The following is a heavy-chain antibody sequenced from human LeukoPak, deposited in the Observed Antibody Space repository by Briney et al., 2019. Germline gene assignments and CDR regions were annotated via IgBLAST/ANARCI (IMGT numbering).Heavy chain of an antibody. CDR1: GYSISSGYY. J-gene: IGHJ4*02. D-gene: IGHD5-18*01. Sequence: SQTLSLTCTVSGYSISSGYYWGWIRQPPGKGLEWIGSIYHSGSTYYNPSLKSRVTISVDTSKSQFSLKLSSVTAADTAVYYCARVDTAMDLFDYWGQGTLVTVSS. V-gene: IGHV4-38-2*02. CDR3: ARVDTAMDLFDY. CDR2: IYHSGST.